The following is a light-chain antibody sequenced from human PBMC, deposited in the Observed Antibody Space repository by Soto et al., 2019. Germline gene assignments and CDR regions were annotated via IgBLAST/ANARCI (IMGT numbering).Light chain of an antibody. CDR3: QQYGSSPRT. Sequence: EIVLTQSPGPLSLSPGERATLSCRASQSVSSSCLAWYQHKPGQAPRLLIYGASSRATGIPDRFSGSGSGTDFTLTISRLEPEDFAVYYCQQYGSSPRTFGQGTKLEIK. CDR2: GAS. V-gene: IGKV3-20*01. J-gene: IGKJ2*02. CDR1: QSVSSSC.